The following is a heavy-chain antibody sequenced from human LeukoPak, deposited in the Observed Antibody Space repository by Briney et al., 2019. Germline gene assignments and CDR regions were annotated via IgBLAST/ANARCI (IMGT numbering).Heavy chain of an antibody. CDR1: GFAFNAYA. Sequence: PGRSLRLSCAASGFAFNAYAMHWVRQAPGKGLEWVAVISYDGSNKYYADSVKGRFTISRDDSSNTLYLQMNSLRADDTAVYYCARDASLSSTAVTTGSFFDYWGPGNLVTVSS. CDR2: ISYDGSNK. J-gene: IGHJ4*02. CDR3: ARDASLSSTAVTTGSFFDY. V-gene: IGHV3-30*04. D-gene: IGHD4-11*01.